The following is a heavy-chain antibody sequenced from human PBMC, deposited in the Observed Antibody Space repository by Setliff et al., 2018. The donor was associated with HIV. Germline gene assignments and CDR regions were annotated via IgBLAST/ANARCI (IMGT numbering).Heavy chain of an antibody. V-gene: IGHV1-2*02. Sequence: GASVKVSCKASGYIFTGYYVHWVRRAPGRGFEWMGWINPDNGHTQYGQKFQGRLTLTRDTSIRTAYMELSRLTFDDTAMYYCARDRRAGVYYYTDVWGTGTTVTLSS. CDR3: ARDRRAGVYYYTDV. CDR2: INPDNGHT. J-gene: IGHJ6*03. CDR1: GYIFTGYY. D-gene: IGHD7-27*01.